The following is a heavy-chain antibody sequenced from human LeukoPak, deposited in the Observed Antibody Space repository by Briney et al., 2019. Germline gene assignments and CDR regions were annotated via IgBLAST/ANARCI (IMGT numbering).Heavy chain of an antibody. CDR1: GGTFSSYA. J-gene: IGHJ4*02. D-gene: IGHD2-15*01. V-gene: IGHV1-69*04. CDR2: IIPILGIA. Sequence: GASVKVSCKASGGTFSSYAISRVRQAPGQGLEWMGRIIPILGIANYAQKFQGRVTITADKSTSTAYMELSSLRSEDTAVYYCARAYCSGGSCYPFDYWGQGTLVTVSS. CDR3: ARAYCSGGSCYPFDY.